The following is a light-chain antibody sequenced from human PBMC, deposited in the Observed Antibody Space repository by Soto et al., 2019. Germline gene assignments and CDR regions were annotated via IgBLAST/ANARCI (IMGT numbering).Light chain of an antibody. Sequence: EIVLTQSPGTLSLSPGERATLSCRASQSVSSSYLAWYQQKPGQAPRLLIYGASSRDTGIPDRFSGSGSGTDFTLTLSRLEHEDFAVYYCQQHSSSPCTFGRGTKLEIK. V-gene: IGKV3-20*01. CDR1: QSVSSSY. CDR2: GAS. J-gene: IGKJ2*02. CDR3: QQHSSSPCT.